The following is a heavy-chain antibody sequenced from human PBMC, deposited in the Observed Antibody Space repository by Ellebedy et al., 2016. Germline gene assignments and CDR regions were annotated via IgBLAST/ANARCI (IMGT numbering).Heavy chain of an antibody. V-gene: IGHV3-7*03. CDR2: INKDGSDK. J-gene: IGHJ4*02. Sequence: GESLKISCAASGFIFSNAWMSWVRQAPGKGLDWVASINKDGSDKYYVDSVKGRFTMSRDNAKKSLYLQMNSLRAEDTAIYYCARGGAHFFGFWGQGTLVTVSS. CDR3: ARGGAHFFGF. CDR1: GFIFSNAW.